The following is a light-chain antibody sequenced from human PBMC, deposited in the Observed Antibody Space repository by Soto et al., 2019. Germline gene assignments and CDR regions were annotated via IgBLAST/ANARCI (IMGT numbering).Light chain of an antibody. J-gene: IGKJ1*01. CDR1: QSISTW. CDR3: RHYNSYSET. V-gene: IGKV1-5*03. CDR2: QAS. Sequence: DIQMTQSPSTLSASVGDRVTITCRASQSISTWLAWYQQKPGKAPKLLIYQASSLESGVPSRFSGSGSGAAVYLTISSLLTDEFATYYCRHYNSYSETFGQGTKVEIK.